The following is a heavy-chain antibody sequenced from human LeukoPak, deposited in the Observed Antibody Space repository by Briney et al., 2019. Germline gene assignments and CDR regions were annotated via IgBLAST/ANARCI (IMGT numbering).Heavy chain of an antibody. Sequence: PSQTLSLTCTVSGGSISSGGYYWSWIRQHPGKGLEWIGYIYYSGSTYYNPSLKSRVTISVDTSKNQFSLKLSSVTAADTAVYYCARERLGRWLQDYWGQGTLVTVSS. V-gene: IGHV4-31*03. CDR2: IYYSGST. J-gene: IGHJ4*02. D-gene: IGHD5-12*01. CDR1: GGSISSGGYY. CDR3: ARERLGRWLQDY.